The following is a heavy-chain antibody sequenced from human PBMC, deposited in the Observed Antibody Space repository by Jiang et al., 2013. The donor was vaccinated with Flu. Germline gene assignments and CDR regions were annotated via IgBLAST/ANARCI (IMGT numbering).Heavy chain of an antibody. Sequence: LLKPSETLSLTCAVYGGSLRGYLGSWIRQPPGKGLEWIGEVNEGGITDYNPSLTSRVTMSMDTSKNQFSLRLSSVTAADTAVYYCARGKRRMVTTPRLGDHWGRGTLVTVSS. CDR2: VNEGGIT. CDR3: ARGKRRMVTTPRLGDH. V-gene: IGHV4-34*01. D-gene: IGHD4-17*01. CDR1: GGSLRGYL. J-gene: IGHJ2*01.